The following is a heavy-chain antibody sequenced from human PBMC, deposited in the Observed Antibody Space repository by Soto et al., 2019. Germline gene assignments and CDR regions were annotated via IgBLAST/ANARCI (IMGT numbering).Heavy chain of an antibody. V-gene: IGHV1-8*01. D-gene: IGHD6-13*01. J-gene: IGHJ6*02. CDR3: AREDSSSWPYYYYGMDV. CDR1: GYTFTSYD. CDR2: MNPNRGNT. Sequence: QVQLVQSGAEVKKPGASVKVSCKASGYTFTSYDINWVRQATGQGLEWMGGMNPNRGNTGYAQKLQGRVTMTRNTSISTAYMELSSLRSEDTAVYYCAREDSSSWPYYYYGMDVWGQGTTVTVSS.